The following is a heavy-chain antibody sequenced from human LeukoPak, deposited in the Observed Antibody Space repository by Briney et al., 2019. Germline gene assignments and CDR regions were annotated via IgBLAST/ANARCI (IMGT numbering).Heavy chain of an antibody. Sequence: GGSLRLSCAASGFTFSSYAMSWARQAPGKGLEWVSAISGSGGSTYYADSVKGRFTISRDNSKNTLYLQMNSLRAEDTAVYYCAKDSQLSPAFDIWGQGTMVTVSS. J-gene: IGHJ3*02. CDR3: AKDSQLSPAFDI. CDR1: GFTFSSYA. V-gene: IGHV3-23*01. CDR2: ISGSGGST. D-gene: IGHD1-1*01.